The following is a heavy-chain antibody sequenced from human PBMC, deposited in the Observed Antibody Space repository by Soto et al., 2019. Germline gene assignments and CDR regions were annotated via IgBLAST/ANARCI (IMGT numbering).Heavy chain of an antibody. J-gene: IGHJ5*02. V-gene: IGHV1-3*01. CDR2: INAGNGDT. D-gene: IGHD2-2*01. CDR1: GYIFMNYA. Sequence: QVQLVQSGAEVKRPGASVKVSCKASGYIFMNYAVHWVRQAPGQSLEWVGWINAGNGDTKYSQRFQGRVTITRDTSASTADMELSSLRSEDTAVYYCARVPRYSYDIVAVPAVMFDDWFDPWGQGTLVTVSS. CDR3: ARVPRYSYDIVAVPAVMFDDWFDP.